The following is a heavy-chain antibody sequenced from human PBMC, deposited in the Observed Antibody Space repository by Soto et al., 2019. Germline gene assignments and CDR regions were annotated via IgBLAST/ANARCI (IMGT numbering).Heavy chain of an antibody. CDR3: ARDGGLRYFACLQTQSQSGMDV. J-gene: IGHJ6*02. CDR2: IYYSGST. D-gene: IGHD3-9*01. V-gene: IGHV4-30-4*01. Sequence: SETLSLTCTVSGGSISSGDYYWSWIRQPPGKGLEWIGYIYYSGSTYYNPSLKSRVTISVDTSKNQFSLKLSSVTAADTAVYYCARDGGLRYFACLQTQSQSGMDVWGQATTVTVSS. CDR1: GGSISSGDYY.